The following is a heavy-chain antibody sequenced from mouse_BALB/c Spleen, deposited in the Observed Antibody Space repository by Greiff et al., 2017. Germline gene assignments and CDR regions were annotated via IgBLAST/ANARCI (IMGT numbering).Heavy chain of an antibody. CDR1: GYSFTSYW. J-gene: IGHJ2*01. D-gene: IGHD1-1*01. CDR3: TTTTVVAGNYFDY. CDR2: IYPGNSDT. V-gene: IGHV1-5*01. Sequence: EVQLQQSGTVLARPGASVKMSCKASGYSFTSYWMHWVKQRPGQGLEWIGAIYPGNSDTSYNQKFKGKAKLTAVTSASTAYMELSSLTNEDSAVYYCTTTTVVAGNYFDYWGQGTTLTVSS.